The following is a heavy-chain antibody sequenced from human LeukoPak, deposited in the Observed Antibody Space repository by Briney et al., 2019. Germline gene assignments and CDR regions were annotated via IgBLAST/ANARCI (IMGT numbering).Heavy chain of an antibody. J-gene: IGHJ4*02. CDR2: IIPIFGTA. CDR3: ARGPGSGYYYGWVFDY. V-gene: IGHV1-69*13. CDR1: GGTFSSYA. Sequence: SVTVSCKASGGTFSSYAISWVRQAPGQGLEWMGGIIPIFGTANYAQKFQGRVTITADESTSTAYMELSSLRSEDTAVYYCARGPGSGYYYGWVFDYWGQGTLVTVSS. D-gene: IGHD3-22*01.